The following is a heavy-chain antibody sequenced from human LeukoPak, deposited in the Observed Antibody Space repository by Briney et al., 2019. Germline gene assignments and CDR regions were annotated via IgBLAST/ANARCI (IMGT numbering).Heavy chain of an antibody. CDR2: ISGSGGST. V-gene: IGHV3-23*01. Sequence: GGTLRLSCAASGFTFSIYGMSWVRQAPGKGLEWVSAISGSGGSTNYADSVKGRFTISRDNSKNTLYLQMNSLRAEDTAVFYCAKESAEYYGSELDYWGQGTLVTVSS. CDR1: GFTFSIYG. J-gene: IGHJ4*02. CDR3: AKESAEYYGSELDY. D-gene: IGHD3-10*01.